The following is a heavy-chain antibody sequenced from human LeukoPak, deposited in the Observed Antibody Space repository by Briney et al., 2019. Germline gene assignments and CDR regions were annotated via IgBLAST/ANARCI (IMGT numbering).Heavy chain of an antibody. J-gene: IGHJ3*02. CDR2: IYYSGST. Sequence: SETLSLTCTVSGGSISSSSYYWGWIRQPPGKGLEWIGSIYYSGSTYYNPSLKSRVTISVDTSKNQFSLKLSSVTAADTAVYYCARPLPCSGSYFLGAFDIWGQGTMVTVSS. CDR3: ARPLPCSGSYFLGAFDI. CDR1: GGSISSSSYY. V-gene: IGHV4-39*01. D-gene: IGHD1-26*01.